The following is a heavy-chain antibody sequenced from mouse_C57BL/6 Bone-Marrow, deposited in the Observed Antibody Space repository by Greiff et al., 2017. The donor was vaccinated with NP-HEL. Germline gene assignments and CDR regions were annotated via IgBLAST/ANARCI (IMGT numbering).Heavy chain of an antibody. V-gene: IGHV14-1*01. CDR3: ATWEYYYSSEAY. J-gene: IGHJ3*01. Sequence: EVQLQQSGAELVRPGASVKLSCTASGFNIKDYYMHWVKQRPEQGLEWIGRIDPEDGDTEYAPKFQGKATMTADTSSNTAYLQLSSLTSEDTAVYYCATWEYYYSSEAYWGQGTLVTVSA. D-gene: IGHD1-1*01. CDR2: IDPEDGDT. CDR1: GFNIKDYY.